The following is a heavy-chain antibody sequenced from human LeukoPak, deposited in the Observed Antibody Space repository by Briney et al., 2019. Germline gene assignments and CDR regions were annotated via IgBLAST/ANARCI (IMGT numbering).Heavy chain of an antibody. D-gene: IGHD2-21*02. CDR2: ISGSGDST. V-gene: IGHV3-23*01. J-gene: IGHJ4*02. CDR1: GFTFSNYG. CDR3: AKDPNPYCGGDCYPGHY. Sequence: GGSLRLSCAASGFTFSNYGLSWVRQAPGQGLEWVAAISGSGDSTYYADSVKGRFTISRDNSKNTLYLQMNSLRAEDTAVYYCAKDPNPYCGGDCYPGHYWGQGTLVTVSS.